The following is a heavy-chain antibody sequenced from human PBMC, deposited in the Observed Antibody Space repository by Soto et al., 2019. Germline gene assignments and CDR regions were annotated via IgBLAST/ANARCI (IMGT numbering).Heavy chain of an antibody. J-gene: IGHJ4*02. V-gene: IGHV1-3*01. CDR1: GYTFTSYA. CDR3: GRHAVHSSGFTDY. D-gene: IGHD6-19*01. CDR2: INAGNGNT. Sequence: ASVKVSCKASGYTFTSYAMHWVRQAPGQRLEWMGWINAGNGNTKYSQKFQGRVTITRDTSASTAYMELSSLRSEDTAVYYCGRHAVHSSGFTDYWGQGTLVTVSS.